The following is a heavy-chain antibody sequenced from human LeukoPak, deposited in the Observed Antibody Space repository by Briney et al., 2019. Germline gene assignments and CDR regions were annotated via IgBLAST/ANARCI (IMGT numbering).Heavy chain of an antibody. CDR3: ARDPTEGVFGTWGY. Sequence: GGSLRLSCAASGFTVSSNYMSWVRQAPGKGLEWVSVIYSGGRTFYADSVKGRFIISRDNSKNTLYLQMNSLRAEDTAVYYCARDPTEGVFGTWGYWGQGTLVTVSS. CDR2: IYSGGRT. V-gene: IGHV3-66*01. J-gene: IGHJ4*02. CDR1: GFTVSSNY. D-gene: IGHD3-16*02.